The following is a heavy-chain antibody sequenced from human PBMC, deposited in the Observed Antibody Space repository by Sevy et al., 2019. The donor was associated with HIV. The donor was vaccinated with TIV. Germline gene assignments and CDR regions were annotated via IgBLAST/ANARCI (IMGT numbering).Heavy chain of an antibody. V-gene: IGHV3-30*02. Sequence: GGSLRLSCAASGFTFSSYGMHWVRQAPGKGLEWVAFIWYDGSDKYYADSVKGRFAISRDNSKTTLYLQMNTLRIEDTAVYYCASDILTGSDYWGQGTLVTVSS. CDR2: IWYDGSDK. D-gene: IGHD3-9*01. CDR1: GFTFSSYG. CDR3: ASDILTGSDY. J-gene: IGHJ4*02.